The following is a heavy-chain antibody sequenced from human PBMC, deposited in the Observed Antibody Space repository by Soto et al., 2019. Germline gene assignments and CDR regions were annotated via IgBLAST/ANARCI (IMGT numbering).Heavy chain of an antibody. J-gene: IGHJ6*03. D-gene: IGHD6-6*01. CDR1: GCSISSYY. CDR2: IYYSGST. Sequence: PSETLSLTCTFSGCSISSYYWILIRQPPGKGLEWIGYIYYSGSTNYNPSLKSRVTISVDTSKNQFSLKLSSVTAADTAVYYCARAAARYYYYYMDVWGKGTTVTVSS. V-gene: IGHV4-59*08. CDR3: ARAAARYYYYYMDV.